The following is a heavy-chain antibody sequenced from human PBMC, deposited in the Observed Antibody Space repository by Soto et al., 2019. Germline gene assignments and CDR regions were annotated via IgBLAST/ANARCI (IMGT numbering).Heavy chain of an antibody. D-gene: IGHD6-13*01. CDR2: IWYDGSNK. Sequence: QVQLVESGGGVVQPGRSLRVSCAASGFTFCSYGMHWVRQAPGKGLEWVAVIWYDGSNKHYADSVKGRFTISRDNSKKTLYLQMNSLRAEDTAVYYCARDWGQQPDYWGQGTLVTVSS. J-gene: IGHJ4*02. CDR3: ARDWGQQPDY. V-gene: IGHV3-33*01. CDR1: GFTFCSYG.